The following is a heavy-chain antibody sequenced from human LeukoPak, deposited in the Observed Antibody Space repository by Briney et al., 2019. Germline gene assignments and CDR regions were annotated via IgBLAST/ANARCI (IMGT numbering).Heavy chain of an antibody. V-gene: IGHV4-59*08. D-gene: IGHD3-9*01. CDR2: IYYSGST. CDR3: ARLGQYYDMYVDY. J-gene: IGHJ4*02. Sequence: PSETLSLTCTVSGGSISSHYWSWIRQPPGKGLEWIGYIYYSGSTNYNPSLKSRVTISVDTSKNQFSLKLSSVTAADTAVYYCARLGQYYDMYVDYWGQGTLVTVSS. CDR1: GGSISSHY.